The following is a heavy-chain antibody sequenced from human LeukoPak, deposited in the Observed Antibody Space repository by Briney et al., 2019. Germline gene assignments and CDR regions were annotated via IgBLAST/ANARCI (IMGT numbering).Heavy chain of an antibody. J-gene: IGHJ4*02. CDR1: GGSISSGDYY. D-gene: IGHD3-10*01. CDR2: IYYSGST. Sequence: PSETLSLTCTVSGGSISSGDYYWSWIRQPPGKGLEWIGYIYYSGSTYYNPSLKSRVTISVDTSKNQFSLKLSSVTAADTAVYYCARGLSPHYYGSGSPTFDYWGQGTLVTVSS. CDR3: ARGLSPHYYGSGSPTFDY. V-gene: IGHV4-30-4*01.